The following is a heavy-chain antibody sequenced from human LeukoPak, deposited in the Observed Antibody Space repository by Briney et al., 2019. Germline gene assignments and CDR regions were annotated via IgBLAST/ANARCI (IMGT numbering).Heavy chain of an antibody. V-gene: IGHV3-21*04. Sequence: GETLSLSCAASGFTFSSYSLNWVRQPPGKGLQWVSAIVAGGGYTFYADSVKGRFTISRDNSWNSVYLQMNSLRDDDTAVYYCAKGSRTGQFPMDVWGQGTTVTVSS. CDR3: AKGSRTGQFPMDV. CDR2: IVAGGGYT. D-gene: IGHD1-1*01. CDR1: GFTFSSYS. J-gene: IGHJ6*02.